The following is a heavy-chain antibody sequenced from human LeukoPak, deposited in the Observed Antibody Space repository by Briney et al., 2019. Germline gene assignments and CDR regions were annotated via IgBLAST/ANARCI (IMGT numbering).Heavy chain of an antibody. CDR2: IYHSEST. CDR3: ARSPLASYDSRGYPRVWFDP. D-gene: IGHD3-22*01. J-gene: IGHJ5*02. CDR1: GGSISSGGYS. Sequence: SETLSLTCAVSGGSISSGGYSWSWIRQPPGKGLEWIGYIYHSESTYYNPSLKSRVTISVDRSKNQFSLRLSSVTAADTAVYHCARSPLASYDSRGYPRVWFDPWGQGTLVTVSS. V-gene: IGHV4-30-2*01.